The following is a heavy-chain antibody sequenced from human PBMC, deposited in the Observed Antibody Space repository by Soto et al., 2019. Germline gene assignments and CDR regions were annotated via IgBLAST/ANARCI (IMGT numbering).Heavy chain of an antibody. CDR1: GYTLTELS. Sequence: ASVKVSCKVSGYTLTELSMHWVRQAPGKGLEWMGGFDPEDGETIYAQKFQGRVTMTEDTSTDTAYMELSSLRSEDTAVYYCATDKSMNSVAGDAFDIWGQGTMVTVS. CDR3: ATDKSMNSVAGDAFDI. CDR2: FDPEDGET. D-gene: IGHD2-15*01. J-gene: IGHJ3*02. V-gene: IGHV1-24*01.